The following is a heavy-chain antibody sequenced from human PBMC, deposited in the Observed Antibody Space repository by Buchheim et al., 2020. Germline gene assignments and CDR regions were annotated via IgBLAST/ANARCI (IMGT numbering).Heavy chain of an antibody. CDR1: GFTFSSYW. CDR3: VTSGSYYYYAMDV. J-gene: IGHJ6*02. D-gene: IGHD3-22*01. Sequence: EVQLVESGGGLVQPGGSLRLPCAASGFTFSSYWMHWVRQAPGKGLVCVARINSDGRTTTYADSVKGRFTISRDKAMNTVYLQMNSLRAEDTAVYYCVTSGSYYYYAMDVWGQGTT. V-gene: IGHV3-74*01. CDR2: INSDGRTT.